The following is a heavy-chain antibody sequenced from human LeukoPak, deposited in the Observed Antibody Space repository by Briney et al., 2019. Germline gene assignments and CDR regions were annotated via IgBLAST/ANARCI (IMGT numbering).Heavy chain of an antibody. CDR1: GFTFSSYA. V-gene: IGHV3-30-3*01. Sequence: PGGSLRLSCAASGFTFSSYAMHWVRQAPGKGLEWVAVISYDGSNKYYADSVKGRFTISRDNSKNTLYLQMNSLRAEDTAVYYCARRPRDYGSGSYYNDYFDYWGREPWSPSPQ. J-gene: IGHJ4*02. CDR3: ARRPRDYGSGSYYNDYFDY. D-gene: IGHD3-10*01. CDR2: ISYDGSNK.